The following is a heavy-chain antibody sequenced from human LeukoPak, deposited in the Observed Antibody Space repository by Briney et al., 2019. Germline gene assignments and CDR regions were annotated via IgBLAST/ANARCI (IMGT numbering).Heavy chain of an antibody. CDR2: ISAYNGNT. J-gene: IGHJ5*02. CDR3: AREGSSGPFNRFDP. V-gene: IGHV1-18*01. D-gene: IGHD6-19*01. Sequence: ASVKVSCKASGYTFTNYASSWVRQAPGQGLEWMGWISAYNGNTKYAQKFQGRVTMTTDTSTSTAYMELRSLRSDDTAVYYCAREGSSGPFNRFDPWGQGTLVTVSS. CDR1: GYTFTNYA.